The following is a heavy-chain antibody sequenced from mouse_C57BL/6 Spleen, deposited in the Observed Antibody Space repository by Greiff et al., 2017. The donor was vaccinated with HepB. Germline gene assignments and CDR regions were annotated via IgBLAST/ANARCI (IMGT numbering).Heavy chain of an antibody. CDR3: TRGDIYYRYIGV. J-gene: IGHJ1*03. CDR1: GFTFSSYA. D-gene: IGHD2-1*01. V-gene: IGHV5-9-1*02. Sequence: EVMLVESGEGLVKPGGSLKLSCVASGFTFSSYAMSWVRQTPEKRLEWVGYISSGGDYIYYADTVKGRFTISRDNARNTLYLQMSSLKSEDTAMYYCTRGDIYYRYIGVWGRGTTVTVSS. CDR2: ISSGGDYI.